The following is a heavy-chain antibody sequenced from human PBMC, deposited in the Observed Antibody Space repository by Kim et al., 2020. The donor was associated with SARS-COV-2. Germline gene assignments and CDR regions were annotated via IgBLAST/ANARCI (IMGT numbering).Heavy chain of an antibody. V-gene: IGHV3-11*04. Sequence: STIYYAASVMGRFTISRDKAKNSLYLQMNSLRDEDTAVYYCARDVAPFDYWGQGTLVTVSS. CDR2: STI. J-gene: IGHJ4*02. D-gene: IGHD2-21*01. CDR3: ARDVAPFDY.